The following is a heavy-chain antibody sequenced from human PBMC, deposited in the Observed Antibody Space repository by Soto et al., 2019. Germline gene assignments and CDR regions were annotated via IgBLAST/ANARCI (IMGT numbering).Heavy chain of an antibody. CDR2: IYYAGST. V-gene: IGHV4-59*11. J-gene: IGHJ5*02. Sequence: PSETLSLTCTVSGGSFSPHYWSWIRQPPGKGLEWVGYIYYAGSTSYNPSLRGRVTISLETSKSQFSLKLSSVTAADTAVYYCARDSGYNYGYFRWFDPWGQGTLVTVS. CDR3: ARDSGYNYGYFRWFDP. D-gene: IGHD5-18*01. CDR1: GGSFSPHY.